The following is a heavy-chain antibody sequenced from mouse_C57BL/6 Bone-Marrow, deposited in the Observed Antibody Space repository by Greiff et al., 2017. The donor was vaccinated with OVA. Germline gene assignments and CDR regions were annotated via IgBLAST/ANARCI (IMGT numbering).Heavy chain of an antibody. Sequence: VQLQQSGPGLVQPSQSLSITCTVSGFSLTSYGVHWVRQSPGKGLEWLGVIWSGGSTDYNAAFISRLSISKDNSKSQVFFKMNSLQADDTAIYYCASDGYDGFAYWGQGTLVTVSA. D-gene: IGHD2-2*01. CDR1: GFSLTSYG. CDR2: IWSGGST. J-gene: IGHJ3*01. V-gene: IGHV2-2*01. CDR3: ASDGYDGFAY.